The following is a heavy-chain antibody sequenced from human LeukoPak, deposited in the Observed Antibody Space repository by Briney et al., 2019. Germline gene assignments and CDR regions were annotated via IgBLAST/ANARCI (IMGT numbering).Heavy chain of an antibody. Sequence: ASVTVSCTASGYTFTSYYMHWVRQAPGQGLEWMGIINPSGGSTSYAQKFQGRVTITADESTSTAYMELSSLRSEDTAVYYCRIFGVAIRRGDAFDIWGQGTMVTVSS. CDR3: RIFGVAIRRGDAFDI. D-gene: IGHD3-3*01. CDR2: INPSGGST. CDR1: GYTFTSYY. V-gene: IGHV1-46*01. J-gene: IGHJ3*02.